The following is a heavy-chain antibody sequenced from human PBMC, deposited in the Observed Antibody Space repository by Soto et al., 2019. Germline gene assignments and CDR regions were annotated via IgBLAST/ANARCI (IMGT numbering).Heavy chain of an antibody. D-gene: IGHD5-12*01. CDR3: ARGRWLQLRGFFDY. J-gene: IGHJ4*02. Sequence: QVQLVESGGGVVQPGRSLRLSCAASGFTFSSYGMHWVRQAPGKGLEWVAAIWYDGSNKYYADSVKGRFTISRDNSKNTRYLKMNSMRAKNTAVYYCARGRWLQLRGFFDYWGQGTLVTVSS. CDR1: GFTFSSYG. V-gene: IGHV3-33*01. CDR2: IWYDGSNK.